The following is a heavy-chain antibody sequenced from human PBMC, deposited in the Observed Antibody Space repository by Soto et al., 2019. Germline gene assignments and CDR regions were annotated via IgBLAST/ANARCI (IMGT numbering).Heavy chain of an antibody. CDR3: VKDWIAGYSSSWNFDY. CDR1: GFTFSSYA. Sequence: GGSLRLSCAASGFTFSSYAMSWVRQAPGKGLEWVSAISGSGGSTYYADSVKGRFTISRDNSKNTLYLQMNSLRAEDTAVYYCVKDWIAGYSSSWNFDYWGQGTLVTVAS. CDR2: ISGSGGST. J-gene: IGHJ4*02. V-gene: IGHV3-23*01. D-gene: IGHD6-13*01.